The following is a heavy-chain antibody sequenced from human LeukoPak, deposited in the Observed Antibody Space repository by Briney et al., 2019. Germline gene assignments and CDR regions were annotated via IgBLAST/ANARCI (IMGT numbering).Heavy chain of an antibody. CDR3: ARDLVRWGGWLDA. D-gene: IGHD3-10*01. Sequence: GASVKVSCKASGYTFTRYGIHWMRQGPGQSFEWMGWINGNTKYSEELQDRVTITWDTSASTAYMELSSLRSEDTAVYYCARDLVRWGGWLDAWGQGTLVIVSS. CDR1: GYTFTRYG. V-gene: IGHV1-3*01. J-gene: IGHJ5*02. CDR2: INGNT.